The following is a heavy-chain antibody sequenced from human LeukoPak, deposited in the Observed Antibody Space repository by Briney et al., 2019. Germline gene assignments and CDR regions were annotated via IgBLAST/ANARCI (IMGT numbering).Heavy chain of an antibody. D-gene: IGHD3-9*01. CDR1: GYTFTGYY. CDR3: AGCTVMTGWYYYYGMDV. V-gene: IGHV1-2*02. J-gene: IGHJ6*02. Sequence: GASVKVSCKASGYTFTGYYMHWVRQAPGQGLEWMGWINPNSGGTNYAQKFQGRVTMTRDTSISTAYMELSRLGSDDTAVYYCAGCTVMTGWYYYYGMDVWGQGTTVTVSS. CDR2: INPNSGGT.